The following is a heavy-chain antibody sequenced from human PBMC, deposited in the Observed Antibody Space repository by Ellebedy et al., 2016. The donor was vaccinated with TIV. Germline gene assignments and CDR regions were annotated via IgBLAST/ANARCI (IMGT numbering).Heavy chain of an antibody. CDR3: AREGVEDYFDY. Sequence: MPSETLSLTCSVSGVSISDYYWSWIRQPPGQGLEWIGYVYHTGSTNYNPSLRSRVTLAVDTPKNEFSLKLSSVTTADTAIYYCAREGVEDYFDYWGQGLLVTVSS. CDR2: VYHTGST. V-gene: IGHV4-59*01. CDR1: GVSISDYY. J-gene: IGHJ4*02.